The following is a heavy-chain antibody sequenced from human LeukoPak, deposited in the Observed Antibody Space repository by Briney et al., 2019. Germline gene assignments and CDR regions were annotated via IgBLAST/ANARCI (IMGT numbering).Heavy chain of an antibody. CDR2: ISAYNGNT. D-gene: IGHD2-2*02. CDR3: ARCLPPLASCYKQARFDP. Sequence: EASVKVSCKASGCTFTSYGISWVRQAPGQGLEWMGWISAYNGNTNYAQKLQGRVTMTTDTSTSTAYMELRSLRSDDTAVYYCARCLPPLASCYKQARFDPWGQGTLVTVSS. CDR1: GCTFTSYG. J-gene: IGHJ5*02. V-gene: IGHV1-18*01.